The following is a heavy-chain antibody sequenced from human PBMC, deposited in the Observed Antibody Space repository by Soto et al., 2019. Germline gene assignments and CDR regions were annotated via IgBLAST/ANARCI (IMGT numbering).Heavy chain of an antibody. V-gene: IGHV1-3*01. J-gene: IGHJ4*02. Sequence: ASVKVSCKTSGYIFTSYAMHWVRQAPGQRLEWMGWINAGNGDTKYSQKFQGRVTITRDTSANTAFMELSSLRSEDTAIYYCACSGRYYKAGYWGQGTLVTVSS. CDR1: GYIFTSYA. CDR3: ACSGRYYKAGY. D-gene: IGHD3-10*02. CDR2: INAGNGDT.